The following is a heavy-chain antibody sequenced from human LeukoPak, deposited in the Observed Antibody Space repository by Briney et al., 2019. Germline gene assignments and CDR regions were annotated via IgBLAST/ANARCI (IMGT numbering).Heavy chain of an antibody. J-gene: IGHJ3*02. CDR1: GVSVCSHL. V-gene: IGHV4-4*07. D-gene: IGHD2-21*01. CDR2: VSASGAI. CDR3: ARAYCGGDCTAGGAFDI. Sequence: SETLSLTCSVSGVSVCSHLWSWVRQPAGKALEWIGRVSASGAISSNPSLNSRVTMSLDTSKNQFSLKLTSVTAADTAVYFCARAYCGGDCTAGGAFDIWGQGTMVTVSS.